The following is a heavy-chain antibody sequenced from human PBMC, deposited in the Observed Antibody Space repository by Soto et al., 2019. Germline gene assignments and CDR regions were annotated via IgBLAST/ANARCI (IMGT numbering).Heavy chain of an antibody. J-gene: IGHJ5*02. CDR2: ISYDGSNK. CDR3: AQGLSSGYYLRFDP. D-gene: IGHD3-22*01. CDR1: GFTFSSYG. Sequence: PGGSLRLSCAASGFTFSSYGMHWVRQAPGKGLEWVAVISYDGSNKYYADSVKGRFTISRDNSKNTLYLQMNSLRAEDTAVYYSAQGLSSGYYLRFDPWGQGTLVTVYS. V-gene: IGHV3-30*18.